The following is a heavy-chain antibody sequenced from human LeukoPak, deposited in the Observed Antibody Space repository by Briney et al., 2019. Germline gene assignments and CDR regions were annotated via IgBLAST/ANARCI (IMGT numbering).Heavy chain of an antibody. V-gene: IGHV3-64*01. J-gene: IGHJ4*02. Sequence: GGSLRLSCAASGFTFSTYAMHWVRQAPGKGLEYVSAISSNGGNTYYANSVKGRFTISRDTSKNTLYLQMNSLRAEDTAVYYCAKGRYYDSSGYPIDYWGQGTLVTVSS. D-gene: IGHD3-22*01. CDR3: AKGRYYDSSGYPIDY. CDR2: ISSNGGNT. CDR1: GFTFSTYA.